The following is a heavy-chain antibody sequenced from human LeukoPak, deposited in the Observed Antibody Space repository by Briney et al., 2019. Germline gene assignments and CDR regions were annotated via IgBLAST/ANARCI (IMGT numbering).Heavy chain of an antibody. Sequence: SETLSLACTVSDGSISCSSYYWGWIRQPPGKGLGWIASVDYTVRTFYNPSLKSRVTISMDTSKTQSSLNLRSVTAADTAVYYCARHASQELGSYYDPLGYWGQGNLVTVSS. CDR1: DGSISCSSYY. D-gene: IGHD3-10*01. CDR3: ARHASQELGSYYDPLGY. CDR2: VDYTVRT. J-gene: IGHJ4*02. V-gene: IGHV4-39*01.